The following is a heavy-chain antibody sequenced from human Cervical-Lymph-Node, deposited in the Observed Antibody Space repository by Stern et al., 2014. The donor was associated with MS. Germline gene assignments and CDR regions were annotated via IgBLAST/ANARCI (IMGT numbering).Heavy chain of an antibody. J-gene: IGHJ4*02. Sequence: EVQLEESGGGLVQPGRSLRLSCEASGFTFDDYAMHWVRQAPGKGLEGVSGISWNSGSIGYADSVKGRFTISRDNAKNSLYLQMNSLRAEDTALYYCAKICAAAACFDYWGQGTLVTVSS. CDR3: AKICAAAACFDY. CDR1: GFTFDDYA. V-gene: IGHV3-9*01. D-gene: IGHD6-13*01. CDR2: ISWNSGSI.